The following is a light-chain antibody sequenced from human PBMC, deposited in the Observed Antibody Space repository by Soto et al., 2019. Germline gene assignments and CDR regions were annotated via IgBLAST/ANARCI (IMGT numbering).Light chain of an antibody. CDR1: QSISSK. CDR2: GAS. J-gene: IGKJ4*01. CDR3: QEYNNWRPIT. V-gene: IGKV3-15*01. Sequence: IVMTQSPATLSVSPGERATLSCRASQSISSKLAWYQQKPGQAPRLLIYGASTRATGIPVRFSGSGSGTEFTLTITSLQSEDFAVYYCQEYNNWRPITFGGGTK.